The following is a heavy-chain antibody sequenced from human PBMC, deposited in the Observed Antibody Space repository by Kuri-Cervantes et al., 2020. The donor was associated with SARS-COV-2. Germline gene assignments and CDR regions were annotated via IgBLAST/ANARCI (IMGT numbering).Heavy chain of an antibody. V-gene: IGHV3-21*04. CDR1: GFTFSSYS. Sequence: GESLKISCAASGFTFSSYSMNWDRQAPGKGLEWVSSISSSSSYIYYADPVKGRFTISRGNSKNTLYLQMNSLRAEDTAVYYCAKEGYDFWSGGKRAPLDYWGQGTLVTVSS. D-gene: IGHD3-3*01. J-gene: IGHJ4*02. CDR3: AKEGYDFWSGGKRAPLDY. CDR2: ISSSSSYI.